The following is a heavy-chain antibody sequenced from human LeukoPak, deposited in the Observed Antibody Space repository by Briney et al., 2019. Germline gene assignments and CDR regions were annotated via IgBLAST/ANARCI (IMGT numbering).Heavy chain of an antibody. J-gene: IGHJ3*02. Sequence: SETLSLTCTVSGGSISSYSWSWIRQPPGKGLEWVGYISYSGGTNYNPSLKSRVTISVDTSKNQFSLKLSSVTAADTAVYYCARHDWASYGDYVGYAFDIWGQGTMVTVSS. CDR2: ISYSGGT. CDR3: ARHDWASYGDYVGYAFDI. V-gene: IGHV4-59*08. D-gene: IGHD4-17*01. CDR1: GGSISSYS.